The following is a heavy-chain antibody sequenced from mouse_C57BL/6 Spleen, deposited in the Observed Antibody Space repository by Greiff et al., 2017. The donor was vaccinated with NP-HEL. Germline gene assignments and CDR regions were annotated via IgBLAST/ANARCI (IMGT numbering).Heavy chain of an antibody. CDR3: ARGYYYGSSYGYYAMDY. D-gene: IGHD1-1*01. CDR1: GYTFTSYW. Sequence: QVQLQQPGAELVRPGSSVKLSCKASGYTFTSYWMHWVKQRPIQGLEWIGNIDPSDSEPHYNQKFKDKATLPVDKSSSTAYMQLSSLTSEDSAVYYCARGYYYGSSYGYYAMDYWGQGTSVTVSS. CDR2: IDPSDSEP. J-gene: IGHJ4*01. V-gene: IGHV1-52*01.